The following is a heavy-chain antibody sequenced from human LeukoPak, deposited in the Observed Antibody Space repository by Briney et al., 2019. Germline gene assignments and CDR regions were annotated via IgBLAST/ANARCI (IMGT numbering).Heavy chain of an antibody. CDR2: ISYDGSNK. CDR1: GFTFSSYA. V-gene: IGHV3-30-3*01. Sequence: GGSLRLSCAASGFTFSSYAMHWVRQAPGKGLEWVAVISYDGSNKYYADSVKGRFTISRDNSKNTLYLQMNSLRAEDTAVYYCAREGGKGDYGSGSFDYWGQGTLVTVSS. D-gene: IGHD3-10*01. CDR3: AREGGKGDYGSGSFDY. J-gene: IGHJ4*02.